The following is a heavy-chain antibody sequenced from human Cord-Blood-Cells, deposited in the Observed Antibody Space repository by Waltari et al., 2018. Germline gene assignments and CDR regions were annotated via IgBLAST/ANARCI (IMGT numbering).Heavy chain of an antibody. Sequence: QVQLQESGPGLVKPSQTLSLTCTVSGGSISSGGYYWSWIRQHPGKGLEWIGYIYYSGGTYYNRSLKGGVTISVDTSKNQFSLKLSSVTAADTAVYYCARDRIAAAGRYYYYYMDVWGKGTTVTVSS. CDR2: IYYSGGT. CDR1: GGSISSGGYY. D-gene: IGHD6-13*01. V-gene: IGHV4-31*03. J-gene: IGHJ6*03. CDR3: ARDRIAAAGRYYYYYMDV.